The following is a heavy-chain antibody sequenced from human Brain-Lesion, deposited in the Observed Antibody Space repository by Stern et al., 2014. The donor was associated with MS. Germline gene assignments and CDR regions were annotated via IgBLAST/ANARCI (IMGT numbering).Heavy chain of an antibody. CDR1: GYTFTGFF. D-gene: IGHD2-15*01. J-gene: IGHJ4*02. CDR2: INPNTGVT. CDR3: ARGYPFFDN. V-gene: IGHV1-2*04. Sequence: VQLVESGAEVKKPGASVKVSCTASGYTFTGFFLHWVRQAPGPGLEWVGWINPNTGVTKSAKKFQGWVTLTRDTSINTVYMELNRLKSDDTAVFYCARGYPFFDNWGQGTLVTVSS.